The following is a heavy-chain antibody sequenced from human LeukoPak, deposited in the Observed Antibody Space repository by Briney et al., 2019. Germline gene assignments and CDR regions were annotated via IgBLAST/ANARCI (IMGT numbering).Heavy chain of an antibody. CDR1: GFNFSATY. D-gene: IGHD4-23*01. V-gene: IGHV3-11*01. Sequence: GGSLRLSCAASGFNFSATYMTWIRQAPGEGREWVSYISNRCIIINYADSVKGRFTISRDDAKSSLYLHMNNLRTEDTALYYCASGGDYVGIAATFRYWGQGSLVTVSS. CDR3: ASGGDYVGIAATFRY. J-gene: IGHJ4*02. CDR2: ISNRCIII.